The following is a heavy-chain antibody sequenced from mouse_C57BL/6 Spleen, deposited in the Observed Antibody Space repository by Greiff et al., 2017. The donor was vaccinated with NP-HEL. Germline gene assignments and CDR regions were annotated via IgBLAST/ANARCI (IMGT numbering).Heavy chain of an antibody. D-gene: IGHD2-4*01. Sequence: EVMLVESGEGLVKPGGSLKLSCAASGFTFSSYAMSWVRQTPEKRLEWVAYISSGGDYIYYADTVKGRFTISRDNARNTLYLQMSSLKSEDTAMYYCTRAGVYYDYEDAMDYWGQGTSVTVSS. J-gene: IGHJ4*01. V-gene: IGHV5-9-1*02. CDR2: ISSGGDYI. CDR1: GFTFSSYA. CDR3: TRAGVYYDYEDAMDY.